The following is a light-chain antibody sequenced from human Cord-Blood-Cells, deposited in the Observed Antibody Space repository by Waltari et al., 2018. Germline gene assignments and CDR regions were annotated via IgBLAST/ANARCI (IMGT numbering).Light chain of an antibody. Sequence: SYVLTQPPPVSVAPGKTARITCGANNSGSKTVHCYQQKPGQAPVLVIYYDSDRPSGIPERFSGSNSGNTATLTISRVEAGDEADYYCQVWDSSSDHYVFGTGTKVTVL. CDR2: YDS. CDR1: NSGSKT. J-gene: IGLJ1*01. CDR3: QVWDSSSDHYV. V-gene: IGLV3-21*04.